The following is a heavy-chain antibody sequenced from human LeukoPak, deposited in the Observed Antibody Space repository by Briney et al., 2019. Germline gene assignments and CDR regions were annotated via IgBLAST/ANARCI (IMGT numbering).Heavy chain of an antibody. CDR2: IHNGGDT. J-gene: IGHJ4*02. Sequence: GGSLRLSCTASGFSVSANYMSWVRQAPGKGLEWVSVIHNGGDTYYADSVKGRFTISRDNSKNTLYLQMNSLRAEDTAVYYCARERYCSGASCPNSNRYFDFWGQGTLVTVSS. CDR1: GFSVSANY. V-gene: IGHV3-66*02. D-gene: IGHD2-15*01. CDR3: ARERYCSGASCPNSNRYFDF.